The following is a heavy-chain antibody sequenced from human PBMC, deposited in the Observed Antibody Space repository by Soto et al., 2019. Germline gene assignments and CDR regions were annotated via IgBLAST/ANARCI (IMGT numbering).Heavy chain of an antibody. CDR1: GYTFTRYW. Sequence: PGESLKISCKGSGYTFTRYWIGWVRQMPGKGLEWMGIIYPGDSDTRYSPSFQGQVTISADKSISTAYLQWGSLKASDTAMYYCARVIAPPGTAWVWGQGTLVTVSS. J-gene: IGHJ4*02. CDR2: IYPGDSDT. V-gene: IGHV5-51*01. CDR3: ARVIAPPGTAWV. D-gene: IGHD6-13*01.